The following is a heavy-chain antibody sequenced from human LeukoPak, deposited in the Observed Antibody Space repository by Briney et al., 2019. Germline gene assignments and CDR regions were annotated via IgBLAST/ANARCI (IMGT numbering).Heavy chain of an antibody. CDR3: ARASSSPSYYYYGMDV. V-gene: IGHV1-18*01. D-gene: IGHD6-6*01. CDR2: ISVFNGNT. Sequence: ASVKVSCKASGYTFTSYGINWVRQAPGQGLVWMGWISVFNGNTNYAQKLQGRVTMTTDTSTNTAYMELRSLRSDDTAVYYCARASSSPSYYYYGMDVWGQGTTVTVSS. J-gene: IGHJ6*02. CDR1: GYTFTSYG.